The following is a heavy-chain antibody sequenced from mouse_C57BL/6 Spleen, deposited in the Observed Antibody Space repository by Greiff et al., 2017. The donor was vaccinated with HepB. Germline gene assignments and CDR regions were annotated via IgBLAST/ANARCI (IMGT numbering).Heavy chain of an antibody. CDR1: GFTFSSYG. V-gene: IGHV5-6*02. CDR2: ISSGGSYT. J-gene: IGHJ4*01. D-gene: IGHD2-4*01. Sequence: DVKLVESGGDLVKPGGSLKLSCAASGFTFSSYGMSWVRQTPDKRLEWVATISSGGSYTYYPDSVKGRFTISRDNAKNTLYLQMSSLKSEDTAMYYCARDYDYAYAMDDWGQGTSVTVSS. CDR3: ARDYDYAYAMDD.